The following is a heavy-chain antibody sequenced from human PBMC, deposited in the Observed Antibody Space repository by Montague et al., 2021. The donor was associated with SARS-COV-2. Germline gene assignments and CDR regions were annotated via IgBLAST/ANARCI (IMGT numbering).Heavy chain of an antibody. V-gene: IGHV4-59*01. Sequence: SETLSLTCTVSGGSISSYYWSWIRQPPGKGLEWIGYIYFSGSTNYNPSLESRVTISVDTSKNQFSLKLSSVTAADTAVYYCARGFDYWGQGTLVTVSS. CDR3: ARGFDY. J-gene: IGHJ4*02. CDR1: GGSISSYY. CDR2: IYFSGST.